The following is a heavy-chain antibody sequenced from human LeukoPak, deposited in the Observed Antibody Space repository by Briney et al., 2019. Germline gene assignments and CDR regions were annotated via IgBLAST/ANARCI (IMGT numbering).Heavy chain of an antibody. V-gene: IGHV1-69*08. CDR3: ASRSTVSEHPDSSGYKEY. CDR1: GGTFSSFT. D-gene: IGHD2-15*01. Sequence: SVKVSCKASGGTFSSFTFNWVRQAPGEGLEWLGMIIPIFSTTDYAQNFQGRVTITADKTTSTVYMELSSLISDDTAVYYCASRSTVSEHPDSSGYKEYWGQGTLVTVSS. J-gene: IGHJ4*02. CDR2: IIPIFSTT.